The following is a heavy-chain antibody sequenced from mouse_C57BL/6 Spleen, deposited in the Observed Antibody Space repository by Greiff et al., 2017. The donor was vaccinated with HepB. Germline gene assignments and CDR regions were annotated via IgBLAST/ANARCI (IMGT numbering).Heavy chain of an antibody. Sequence: QVQLQQSGPELVKPGASVKISCKASGYAFSSSWMNWVKQRPGKGLEWIGRIYPGDGDTNYNGKFKGKATLTADKSSSTAYMQLSSLTSEDSAVYFCAKCPLYSYGSSPLDYWGQGTTLTVSS. V-gene: IGHV1-82*01. J-gene: IGHJ2*01. CDR3: AKCPLYSYGSSPLDY. CDR1: GYAFSSSW. D-gene: IGHD1-1*01. CDR2: IYPGDGDT.